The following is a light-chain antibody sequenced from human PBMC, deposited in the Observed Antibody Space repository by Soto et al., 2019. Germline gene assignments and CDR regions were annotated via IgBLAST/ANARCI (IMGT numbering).Light chain of an antibody. CDR3: QHYNSYSEE. CDR2: KAS. J-gene: IGKJ1*01. V-gene: IGKV1-5*03. CDR1: QSLSSW. Sequence: DIQMTQSPSTLSASVGYRLTITCLASQSLSSWLAWYQQKPGKAPKLLIYKASTLKSGVPSRFSGSGSGTEFTLTISSLQPDDFATYYCQHYNSYSEEFGQGTKVDIK.